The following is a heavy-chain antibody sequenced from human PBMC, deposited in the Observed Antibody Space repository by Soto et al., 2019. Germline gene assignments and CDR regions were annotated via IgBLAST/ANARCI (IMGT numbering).Heavy chain of an antibody. J-gene: IGHJ4*02. CDR2: IYPGDSDT. V-gene: IGHV5-51*01. D-gene: IGHD2-21*02. Sequence: GESLKISCKGSGYSFTSYWIGWVRQMPGKGLEWMGIIYPGDSDTRYSPSFQGQVTISADKSISTAYLQWSSLKASDTAMYYCARQAYCGGDCYNYFDYWGQGTLVTVSS. CDR1: GYSFTSYW. CDR3: ARQAYCGGDCYNYFDY.